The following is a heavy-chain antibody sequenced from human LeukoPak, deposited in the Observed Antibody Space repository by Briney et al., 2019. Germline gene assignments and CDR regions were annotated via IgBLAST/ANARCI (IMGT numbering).Heavy chain of an antibody. CDR3: ARDSRLIRYFDWVVNGLHGALDP. V-gene: IGHV1-8*02. J-gene: IGHJ5*02. D-gene: IGHD3-9*01. CDR2: MNPNSGNT. Sequence: ASVKVSCKASGYTFTSYGISWVRQAPGQGLEWMGWMNPNSGNTGYAQKFQGRVTMTRNTSISTAYMELSSLRSEDTAVYYCARDSRLIRYFDWVVNGLHGALDPWGQGTLVTVSS. CDR1: GYTFTSYG.